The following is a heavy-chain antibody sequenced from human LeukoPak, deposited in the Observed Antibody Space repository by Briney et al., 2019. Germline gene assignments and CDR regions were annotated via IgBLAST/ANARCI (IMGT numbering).Heavy chain of an antibody. J-gene: IGHJ3*02. CDR2: ISGSSGNT. Sequence: GGSLRLSCAASRFAFSSYAMTWVRQAPGKGLEWVSTISGSSGNTYYADSVKGRFTISRDNSKNTLYLQINSLSAEDTAVYYCAKDAPYYYDSSGYGGAFDIWGQGTMVTVSS. CDR1: RFAFSSYA. V-gene: IGHV3-23*01. CDR3: AKDAPYYYDSSGYGGAFDI. D-gene: IGHD3-22*01.